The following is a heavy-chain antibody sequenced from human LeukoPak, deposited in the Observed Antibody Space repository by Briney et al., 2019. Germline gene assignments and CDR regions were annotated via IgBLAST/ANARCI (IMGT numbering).Heavy chain of an antibody. Sequence: PGGSLRLSCAASGFTFSSYGMHWVRQAPGKGLEWVAFIRYDGSNKYYADSVKGRFTISRDNSKNTLYLQMNSLRAEDTAVYYCARDDPPTVDVLLWFGETLPWGQGTLVTVSS. CDR1: GFTFSSYG. J-gene: IGHJ5*02. V-gene: IGHV3-30*02. D-gene: IGHD3-10*01. CDR2: IRYDGSNK. CDR3: ARDDPPTVDVLLWFGETLP.